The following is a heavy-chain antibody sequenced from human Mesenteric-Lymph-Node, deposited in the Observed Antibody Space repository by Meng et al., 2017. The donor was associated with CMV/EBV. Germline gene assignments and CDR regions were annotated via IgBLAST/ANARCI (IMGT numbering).Heavy chain of an antibody. CDR1: RSINSRNYY. CDR3: ARLRGRSGAAAGLWDY. J-gene: IGHJ4*02. CDR2: IYYSGST. Sequence: RSINSRNYYWSWISQTPSEGLGWIGTIYYSGSTCYNPSLRGRVTISVETSKNQFSLNLKSVTAADTAVYYCARLRGRSGAAAGLWDYWGQGTLVTVSS. V-gene: IGHV4-39*01. D-gene: IGHD6-13*01.